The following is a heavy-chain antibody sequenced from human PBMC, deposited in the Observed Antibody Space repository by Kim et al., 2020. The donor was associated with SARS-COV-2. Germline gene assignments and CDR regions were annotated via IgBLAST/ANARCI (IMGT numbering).Heavy chain of an antibody. V-gene: IGHV4-34*01. CDR3: ARGVVGYYYYGMDV. D-gene: IGHD1-26*01. J-gene: IGHJ6*02. Sequence: NPSRKSRVTISVDTSKNQFSLKLSSVTAADTAVYYCARGVVGYYYYGMDVWGQGTTVTVSS.